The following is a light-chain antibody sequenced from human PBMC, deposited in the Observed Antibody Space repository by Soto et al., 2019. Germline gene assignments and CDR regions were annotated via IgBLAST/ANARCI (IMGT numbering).Light chain of an antibody. J-gene: IGKJ5*01. V-gene: IGKV1-33*01. CDR1: QDISNY. CDR2: DAS. CDR3: QQYDNIPPIT. Sequence: DIQMTQSPSSLSASVGDRVTITCQASQDISNYLNWYQQKPGKAPQLLIYDASNLETGVPSRFSGRGSGTDFAFTISSLQPEDIATYYCQQYDNIPPITFCQGTRLEIK.